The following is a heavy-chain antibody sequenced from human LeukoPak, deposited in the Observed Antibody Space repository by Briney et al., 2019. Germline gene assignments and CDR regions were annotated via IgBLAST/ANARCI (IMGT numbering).Heavy chain of an antibody. D-gene: IGHD6-19*01. CDR2: IYSGGST. CDR1: GFTVSSNY. Sequence: PGGSLRLSCAASGFTVSSNYMSWVRQAPGKGLEWVSVIYSGGSTYYADSVKGRFTISRDNSKNTLYLQTNSLRAEDTAVYYCARVEPVAAQPPPFDYWGQGTLVTVSS. V-gene: IGHV3-53*01. CDR3: ARVEPVAAQPPPFDY. J-gene: IGHJ4*02.